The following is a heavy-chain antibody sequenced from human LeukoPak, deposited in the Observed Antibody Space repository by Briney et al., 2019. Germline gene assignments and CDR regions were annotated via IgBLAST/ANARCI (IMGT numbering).Heavy chain of an antibody. CDR1: GGSISSYY. CDR2: IYYSGST. V-gene: IGHV4-59*01. D-gene: IGHD2-15*01. J-gene: IGHJ4*02. CDR3: ARDYLYCSGGSCYSTFDY. Sequence: SETLSLTCTVSGGSISSYYWSWIRQPPGKGLEWIGNIYYSGSTNYNPSLKSRVTISVDTSKNQFSLKLSSVTAADTAVYYCARDYLYCSGGSCYSTFDYWGQGTRVTVSS.